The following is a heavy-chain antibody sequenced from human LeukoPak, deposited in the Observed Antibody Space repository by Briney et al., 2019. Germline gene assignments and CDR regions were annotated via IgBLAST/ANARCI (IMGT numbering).Heavy chain of an antibody. Sequence: GESLKISCKGSGYSFTSYWIGWVRQMPGKGLEWMGIIYPGDSDTRYSPSLQGQVTISADKSISTAYLQWSSLKASDTAMYYCARGNDFWSGYRRYYFDYWGQGTLVTVSS. CDR2: IYPGDSDT. D-gene: IGHD3-3*01. CDR1: GYSFTSYW. V-gene: IGHV5-51*01. J-gene: IGHJ4*02. CDR3: ARGNDFWSGYRRYYFDY.